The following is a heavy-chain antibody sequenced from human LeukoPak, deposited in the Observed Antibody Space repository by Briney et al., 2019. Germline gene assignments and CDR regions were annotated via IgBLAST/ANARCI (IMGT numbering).Heavy chain of an antibody. D-gene: IGHD3-16*01. V-gene: IGHV3-30*04. CDR3: ARGGGLDV. CDR2: ISYDGSNK. J-gene: IGHJ6*02. Sequence: GGSLRLSCAASGFTFSNYAMHWVRQAPGKGLEWVAVISYDGSNKNYADSVKGRFTISRDNAKNSLYLQMSNLRAEDTAVYFCARGGGLDVWGQGATVTVSS. CDR1: GFTFSNYA.